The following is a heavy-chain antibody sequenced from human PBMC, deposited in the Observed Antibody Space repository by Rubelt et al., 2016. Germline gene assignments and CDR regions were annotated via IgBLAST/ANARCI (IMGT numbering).Heavy chain of an antibody. CDR2: IYYSGST. CDR1: GGSISSSSYY. V-gene: IGHV4-39*01. Sequence: QLQLQESGPGLVKPSETLSLTCTVSGGSISSSSYYWGWIRQPPGKGLEWIGSIYYSGSTYYNPSLKSRVTMSVETSKNQFSLKLSVVTAADTAVYYCATAMGGDIVVVPAALWGQGTLVTVSS. CDR3: ATAMGGDIVVVPAAL. J-gene: IGHJ4*02. D-gene: IGHD2-2*01.